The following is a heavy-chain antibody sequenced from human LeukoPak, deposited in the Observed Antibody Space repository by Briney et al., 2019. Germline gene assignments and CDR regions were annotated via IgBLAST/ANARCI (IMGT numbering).Heavy chain of an antibody. CDR1: GGSISSYY. Sequence: PSETLSLTCTVTGGSISSYYWSWIRQPPGKGLEWIAYIHYTGSTNYNPSLKSRVTISIDTSKNQFSLRLSSVTAADTAVYYCARHSGNRIANYFDHWGQGALVTVSS. V-gene: IGHV4-59*08. CDR2: IHYTGST. CDR3: ARHSGNRIANYFDH. J-gene: IGHJ4*02. D-gene: IGHD1-14*01.